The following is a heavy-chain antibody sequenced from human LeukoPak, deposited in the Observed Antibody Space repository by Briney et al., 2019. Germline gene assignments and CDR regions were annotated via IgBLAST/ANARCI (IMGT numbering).Heavy chain of an antibody. CDR3: AKTPIAIGSSTPFDY. J-gene: IGHJ4*02. V-gene: IGHV3-23*01. D-gene: IGHD3-10*01. CDR1: GFTFSSYA. CDR2: ISGSGGST. Sequence: GGSLRLSCAASGFTFSSYAMSWVRQAPGKGLEWVSAISGSGGSTYYADSVKGRFTISRDNSKNTLYLQMDSLRAEDTAVYYCAKTPIAIGSSTPFDYWGQGTLVTVSS.